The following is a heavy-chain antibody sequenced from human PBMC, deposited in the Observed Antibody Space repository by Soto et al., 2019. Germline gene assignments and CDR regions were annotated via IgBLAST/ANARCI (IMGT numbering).Heavy chain of an antibody. CDR3: ASYDFWSGYFDWGAFDI. V-gene: IGHV3-7*01. CDR1: GFTFSSYW. J-gene: IGHJ3*02. D-gene: IGHD3-3*01. CDR2: IKQDGSEK. Sequence: HPGGSLRLSCAASGFTFSSYWMSWVRQAPGKGLEWVANIKQDGSEKYYVDSVKGRFTISRDNAKNSLYLQMNSLRAEDTAVYYCASYDFWSGYFDWGAFDIWGQGTMVTVSS.